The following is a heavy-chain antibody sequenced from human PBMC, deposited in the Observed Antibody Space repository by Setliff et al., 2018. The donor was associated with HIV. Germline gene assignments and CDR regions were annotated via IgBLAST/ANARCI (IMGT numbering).Heavy chain of an antibody. V-gene: IGHV1-69-2*01. CDR3: ATQRWLLPDY. J-gene: IGHJ4*02. D-gene: IGHD2-15*01. Sequence: ASVKASCKASGYTFADYFIHWVHQAPGKGLEWMGRVDSEDGETKYAEKFQGRLTITADTSIDTAYMELISLTSEDTAVYYCATQRWLLPDYWGQGTLVSVS. CDR1: GYTFADYF. CDR2: VDSEDGET.